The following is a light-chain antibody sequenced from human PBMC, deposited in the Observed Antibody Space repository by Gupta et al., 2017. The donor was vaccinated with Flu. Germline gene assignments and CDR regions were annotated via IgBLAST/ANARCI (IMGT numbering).Light chain of an antibody. V-gene: IGKV1-6*02. Sequence: PTFPSAFVGDRVTVNCRASQELRNDLGWYQQKPGEAPKLLIYAASTLPSGVPSRFSGSGSGTDFTLTISSPQPEDFATYYCLQDDSYPLTFGHGTKVDIK. CDR2: AAS. CDR3: LQDDSYPLT. CDR1: QELRND. J-gene: IGKJ3*01.